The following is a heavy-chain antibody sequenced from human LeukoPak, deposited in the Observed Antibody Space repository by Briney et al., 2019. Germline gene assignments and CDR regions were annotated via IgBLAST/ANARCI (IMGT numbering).Heavy chain of an antibody. CDR3: ASPAKYSDTWYFVY. J-gene: IGHJ4*02. V-gene: IGHV3-7*01. CDR2: IKRDGSEK. CDR1: GFTFSSYW. D-gene: IGHD6-6*01. Sequence: PGGSLRLSCAASGFTFSSYWMSWVRQPPGKGLEWVANIKRDGSEKYYLDSVKGRFTISRDNAKNSLYLQMNSLRAEDTAVYYCASPAKYSDTWYFVYWGQGTLVTVSS.